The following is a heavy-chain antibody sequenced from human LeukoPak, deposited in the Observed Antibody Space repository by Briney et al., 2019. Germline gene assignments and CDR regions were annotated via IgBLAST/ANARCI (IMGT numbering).Heavy chain of an antibody. CDR3: ARGGTTRFDY. CDR2: INGRGATI. D-gene: IGHD4-17*01. CDR1: GFTFSSYS. V-gene: IGHV3-48*04. J-gene: IGHJ4*02. Sequence: TGGSLRLSCAASGFTFSSYSMNWVRQAPGEGLEWVSYINGRGATIYYADSVKGRFTISRDNAKNALYLQMNSLRAEDTAVYYCARGGTTRFDYWGQGTLVTVSS.